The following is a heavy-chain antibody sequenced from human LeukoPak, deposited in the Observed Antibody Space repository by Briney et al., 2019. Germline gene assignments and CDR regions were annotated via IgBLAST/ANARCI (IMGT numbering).Heavy chain of an antibody. CDR3: ARDSASYGRFDY. V-gene: IGHV3-23*01. Sequence: PGGSLRLSCAASGFTFINYAMSWVRQAPGKGLEGVSVISGSGSSTYYADSVKGRFTISRDDSKNTLYLQMNSLRAEDTAVYFCARDSASYGRFDYWGQGTLVTVSS. CDR1: GFTFINYA. J-gene: IGHJ4*02. CDR2: ISGSGSST. D-gene: IGHD5-18*01.